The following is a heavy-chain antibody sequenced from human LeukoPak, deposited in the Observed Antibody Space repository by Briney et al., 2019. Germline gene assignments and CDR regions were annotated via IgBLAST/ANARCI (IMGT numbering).Heavy chain of an antibody. CDR1: GGSISSYY. D-gene: IGHD1-26*01. CDR2: IYYSGST. V-gene: IGHV4-59*01. J-gene: IGHJ6*02. CDR3: AGGAIVGATLGMDV. Sequence: SETLSLTCTVSGGSISSYYWSWIRQPPGKGLEWIGYIYYSGSTNYNPSLKSRVTISVDTSKNQFSLKLTSVTAADTAVYYCAGGAIVGATLGMDVWGQGTTVTVSS.